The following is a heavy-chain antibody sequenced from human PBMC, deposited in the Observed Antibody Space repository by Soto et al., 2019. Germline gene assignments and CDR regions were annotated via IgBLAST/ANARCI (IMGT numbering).Heavy chain of an antibody. Sequence: SGLTLVNPTETLTLTCTVSGFSLSNARMGVSWIRQPPGKALEWLAHIFSNDEKSYSTSLKSRLTISKDTSKSQVVLTMTNMDPVDTATYYCARTSGVAAAGRHFDYWGQGTLVTSPQ. CDR3: ARTSGVAAAGRHFDY. V-gene: IGHV2-26*01. CDR1: GFSLSNARMG. CDR2: IFSNDEK. D-gene: IGHD6-13*01. J-gene: IGHJ4*02.